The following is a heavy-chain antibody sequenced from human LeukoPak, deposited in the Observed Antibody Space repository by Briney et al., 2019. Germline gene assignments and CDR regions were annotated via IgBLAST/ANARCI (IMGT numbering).Heavy chain of an antibody. CDR2: ISSSSSYI. Sequence: GGSLRLSCAASGFTFSSYSMNWVRQAPGKGLEWVSSISSSSSYIYYADSVKGRFTTSRDNAKNSLYLQMNSLRAEDTAVYYCARDGVVVGPDAFDIWGQGTMVTVSS. D-gene: IGHD3-22*01. J-gene: IGHJ3*02. V-gene: IGHV3-21*01. CDR3: ARDGVVVGPDAFDI. CDR1: GFTFSSYS.